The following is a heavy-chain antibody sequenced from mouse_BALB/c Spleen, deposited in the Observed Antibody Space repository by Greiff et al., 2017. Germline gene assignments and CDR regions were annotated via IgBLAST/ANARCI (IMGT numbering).Heavy chain of an antibody. D-gene: IGHD2-3*01. J-gene: IGHJ2*01. CDR3: ARDGYYHFDY. CDR2: ISYEGSN. CDR1: GYSITSGYY. Sequence: ESGPGLVKPSQSLSLTCSVTGYSITSGYYWNWIRQFPGNKLEWMGYISYEGSNNYNPSLKNRISITRDTSKNQFFLKLNSVTTEDTATYYCARDGYYHFDYWGQGTTLTVSS. V-gene: IGHV3-6*02.